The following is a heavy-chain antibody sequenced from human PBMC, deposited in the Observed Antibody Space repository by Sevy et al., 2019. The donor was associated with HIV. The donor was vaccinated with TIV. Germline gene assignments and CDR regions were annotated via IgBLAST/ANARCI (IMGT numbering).Heavy chain of an antibody. Sequence: SETLSLTCTVSGGSISSSNYYWGWIRQPPGKGLEWIGSIYYSGSTYYNPSLKSRVTISVDTSKNQFSLKLSSVTAADTAVYYCARLRFLGYFDYWGQGTLVTVSS. V-gene: IGHV4-39*01. CDR2: IYYSGST. CDR1: GGSISSSNYY. CDR3: ARLRFLGYFDY. J-gene: IGHJ4*02. D-gene: IGHD3-3*01.